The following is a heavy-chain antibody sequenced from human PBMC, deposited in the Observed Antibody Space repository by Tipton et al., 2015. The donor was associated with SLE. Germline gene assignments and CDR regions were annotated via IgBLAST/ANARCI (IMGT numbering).Heavy chain of an antibody. CDR3: ARDTKWAVGY. Sequence: PGLVKPSETLSLTCTVSGYSISSGYYWSWIRQPPGKGLEWIGEINHSGSTNYNPSLKSRVTISVDTSKNQFSLKLSSVTAADTAVYYCARDTKWAVGYWAQGTLVTVSS. CDR2: INHSGST. CDR1: GYSISSGYY. V-gene: IGHV4-38-2*02. D-gene: IGHD1-26*01. J-gene: IGHJ4*02.